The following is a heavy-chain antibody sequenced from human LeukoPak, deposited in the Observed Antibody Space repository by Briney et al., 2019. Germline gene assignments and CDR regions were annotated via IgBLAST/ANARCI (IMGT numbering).Heavy chain of an antibody. Sequence: QSGGSLRLSCAASGFTFSSYAMSWVRQAPGKGLEWVSAISGSGGSTYYADSVKGRFTISRDDSKNTLYLQMNSLRAEDTAVYYCAKDPTTVTAGWFDPWGQGTLVTVSS. CDR2: ISGSGGST. D-gene: IGHD4-17*01. J-gene: IGHJ5*02. CDR1: GFTFSSYA. V-gene: IGHV3-23*01. CDR3: AKDPTTVTAGWFDP.